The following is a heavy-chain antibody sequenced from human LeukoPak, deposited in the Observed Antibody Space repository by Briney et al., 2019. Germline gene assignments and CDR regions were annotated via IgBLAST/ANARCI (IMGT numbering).Heavy chain of an antibody. Sequence: GRSLRLSCAASGFTFDDYAMHWARQAPGKGLEWVSGISWNSGSIGYADSVKGRFTISRDNAKNSLYLQMNSLRAEDTAVYYCARDPDYGGKGYDYWGQGTLVTVSS. V-gene: IGHV3-9*01. D-gene: IGHD4-23*01. CDR3: ARDPDYGGKGYDY. J-gene: IGHJ4*02. CDR2: ISWNSGSI. CDR1: GFTFDDYA.